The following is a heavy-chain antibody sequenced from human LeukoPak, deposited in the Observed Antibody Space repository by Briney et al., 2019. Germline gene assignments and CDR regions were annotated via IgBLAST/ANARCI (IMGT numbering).Heavy chain of an antibody. CDR2: IYYSGST. D-gene: IGHD6-6*01. CDR1: GGSISSYY. Sequence: SETLSLTCTVSGGSISSYYWSWIRQPPGKGLEWIGYIYYSGSTNYNPSLKSRVTISVDTSKNQFSLKLYSVTAADTAVYYCARGGRGMAARSYFDYWGQGTLVTVSS. CDR3: ARGGRGMAARSYFDY. V-gene: IGHV4-59*12. J-gene: IGHJ4*02.